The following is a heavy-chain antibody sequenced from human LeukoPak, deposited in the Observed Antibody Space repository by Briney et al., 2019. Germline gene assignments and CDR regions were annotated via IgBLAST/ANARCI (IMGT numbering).Heavy chain of an antibody. V-gene: IGHV3-74*01. J-gene: IGHJ4*02. CDR2: INSDGSST. CDR3: ARTAYSTSSLGF. Sequence: PGGSLRLSCAASGFTFSSYWMHWVRQAPGKGLVWVSRINSDGSSTNYADSVKGRFTVSRDNAKNTLYLQMNSLGAEDTAVYYCARTAYSTSSLGFWGQGTLGTVSS. D-gene: IGHD6-6*01. CDR1: GFTFSSYW.